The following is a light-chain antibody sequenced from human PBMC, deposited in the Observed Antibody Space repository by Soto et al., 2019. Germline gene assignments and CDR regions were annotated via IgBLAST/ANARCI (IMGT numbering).Light chain of an antibody. V-gene: IGLV1-40*01. CDR3: QAYDSSLSVV. CDR2: GNS. Sequence: QPVLTQPPSVSGAPGQRVTISCTGSSSNIGAGYDVHWYQQLPGTAPKLLIYGNSNRPSGVPDRFSGSKSGTSASLAITGLQDEAEADYYCQAYDSSLSVVFGGGTKVTVL. J-gene: IGLJ2*01. CDR1: SSNIGAGYD.